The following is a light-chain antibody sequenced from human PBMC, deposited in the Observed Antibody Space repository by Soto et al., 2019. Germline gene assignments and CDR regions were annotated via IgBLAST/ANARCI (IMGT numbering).Light chain of an antibody. J-gene: IGLJ2*01. CDR2: DVS. Sequence: QSALTQPASVSGSPGQSITISCTGTSSDVGAYKYVSWYQQHPGKAPKLMVYDVSDRPSGVSDRFSGSKSGNTASLTISGLQAEDEADYYCSAYTISSTVVFGGGTKVTVL. CDR3: SAYTISSTVV. CDR1: SSDVGAYKY. V-gene: IGLV2-14*01.